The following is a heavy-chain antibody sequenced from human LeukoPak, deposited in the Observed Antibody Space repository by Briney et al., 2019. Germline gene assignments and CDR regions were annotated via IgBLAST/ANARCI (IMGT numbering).Heavy chain of an antibody. Sequence: PGGSLRLSCAVSGFTFSSYLMSWVRQAPGKGVEWVSGVSDSGVPTYHADSVKGRFTISRDNSKNTVYLQMNSLRVEDTAIYYCAKGRSSWSTTDFDIWGQGTMVTVSS. CDR2: VSDSGVPT. J-gene: IGHJ3*02. CDR3: AKGRSSWSTTDFDI. CDR1: GFTFSSYL. D-gene: IGHD6-13*01. V-gene: IGHV3-23*01.